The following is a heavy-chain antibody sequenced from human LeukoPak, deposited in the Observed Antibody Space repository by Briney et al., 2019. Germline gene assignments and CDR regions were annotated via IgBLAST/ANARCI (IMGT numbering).Heavy chain of an antibody. V-gene: IGHV4-59*01. D-gene: IGHD1-26*01. CDR3: ARGSFIVGATIIDY. Sequence: SETLSLTCTVSGGSFNSYYWSWIRQPPGKGLEWIGYIYSGGSTNYNPSLKSRVTTSVDTSKNQLSLKLSSVTAADTAVYYCARGSFIVGATIIDYWGQGTLVTVSS. CDR2: IYSGGST. J-gene: IGHJ4*02. CDR1: GGSFNSYY.